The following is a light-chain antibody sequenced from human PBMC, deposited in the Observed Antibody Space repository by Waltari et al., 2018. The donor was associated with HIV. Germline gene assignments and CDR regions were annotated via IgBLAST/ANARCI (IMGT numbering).Light chain of an antibody. CDR3: GAWDSGLSAWV. CDR1: SSNIGNNY. J-gene: IGLJ3*02. V-gene: IGLV1-51*01. CDR2: DNN. Sequence: HSVLTQPPSVSAAPGQKVTISCSGSSSNIGNNYVSWYQQFPGTAPNLLIYDNNKRHSGIPDRFSGTKSGTSATLGITGLQTGDEAGYYCGAWDSGLSAWVFGGGTKLTVL.